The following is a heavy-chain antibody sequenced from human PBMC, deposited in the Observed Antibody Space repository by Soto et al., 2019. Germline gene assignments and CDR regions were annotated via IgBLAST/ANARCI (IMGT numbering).Heavy chain of an antibody. J-gene: IGHJ2*01. D-gene: IGHD4-17*01. CDR3: AKHPDFGDYSWYFDL. CDR1: GFTISNNA. CDR2: IGGAGGNT. V-gene: IGHV3-23*01. Sequence: EVQLLESGGGMVQPGGSLRLACAVSGFTISNNAMSWVRQAPGKGLEWVSSIGGAGGNTHDADSVKGRFTISRDNSKNTLYLQMNSLRAEDTAVYYCAKHPDFGDYSWYFDLWGRGTLVTGSS.